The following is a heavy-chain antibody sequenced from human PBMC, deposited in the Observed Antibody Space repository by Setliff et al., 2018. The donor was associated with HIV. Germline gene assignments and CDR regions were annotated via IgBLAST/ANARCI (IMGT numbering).Heavy chain of an antibody. CDR1: GGSISSGSYY. CDR2: IYTSGST. D-gene: IGHD2-21*01. V-gene: IGHV4-61*09. J-gene: IGHJ1*01. Sequence: PSETLSLTCTVSGGSISSGSYYWSWIRQPAGKGLEWIGHIYTSGSTNYNPSLKSRVTISVNTSKNQLSLKLSSVTAADTAVYYCARSLWLGDIQHWGQGTLVTVSS. CDR3: ARSLWLGDIQH.